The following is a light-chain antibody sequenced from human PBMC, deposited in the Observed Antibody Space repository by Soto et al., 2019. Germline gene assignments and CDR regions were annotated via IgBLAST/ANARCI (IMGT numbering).Light chain of an antibody. V-gene: IGLV1-47*02. Sequence: QSALTQPPSASVTPGQRVTISCSGSSSNLGNNYVYWYQHVPGTAPKLLIYSNNQRPSGVPDRFSASKSGSSASLAISGLRSEDEADYYCALWDDSLNMVFGGGTKVTVL. J-gene: IGLJ2*01. CDR2: SNN. CDR3: ALWDDSLNMV. CDR1: SSNLGNNY.